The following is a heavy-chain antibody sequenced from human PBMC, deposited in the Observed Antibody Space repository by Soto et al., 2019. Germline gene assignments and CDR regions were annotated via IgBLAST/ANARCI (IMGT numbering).Heavy chain of an antibody. J-gene: IGHJ4*02. D-gene: IGHD3-10*01. CDR3: ARGRRYYYGSGSDYYFDY. V-gene: IGHV4-34*01. CDR2: INHSGST. CDR1: GGSFSGYY. Sequence: PSETLSLTCAVYGGSFSGYYWSWIRQPPGKGLEWIGEINHSGSTNYNPSLKSRVTISVDTSKNQFSLKLSSVTAADTAVYYCARGRRYYYGSGSDYYFDYWGQGTLVTVSS.